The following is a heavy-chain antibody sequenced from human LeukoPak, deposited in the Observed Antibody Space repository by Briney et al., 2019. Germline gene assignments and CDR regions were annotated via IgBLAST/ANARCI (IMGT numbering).Heavy chain of an antibody. CDR2: ICYSGST. CDR1: GGSISSGCYY. D-gene: IGHD6-13*01. CDR3: ARDQTSSSSAPTYNWFDP. V-gene: IGHV4-31*03. J-gene: IGHJ5*02. Sequence: SQTLSLTCTVSGGSISSGCYYWSWIRQHPGKGLEWIGYICYSGSTYYNPSLKSRVTISVDTSKNQFSLKLSSVTAADTAVYYCARDQTSSSSAPTYNWFDPWGQGTLVTVSS.